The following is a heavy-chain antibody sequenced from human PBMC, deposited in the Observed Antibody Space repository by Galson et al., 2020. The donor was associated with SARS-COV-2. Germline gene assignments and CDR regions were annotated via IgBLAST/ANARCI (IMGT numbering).Heavy chain of an antibody. CDR3: ARRPILRYFDWLLQVGGDDY. J-gene: IGHJ4*02. V-gene: IGHV4-39*01. Sequence: SETLSLTCTVSGGSISSSSYYWGWIRQPPGKGLEWIGSIYYSGSTYYNPSLKSRVTISVDTSKNQFSLKLSSVTAADTAVYYCARRPILRYFDWLLQVGGDDYWGQGTLVTVSS. CDR2: IYYSGST. CDR1: GGSISSSSYY. D-gene: IGHD3-9*01.